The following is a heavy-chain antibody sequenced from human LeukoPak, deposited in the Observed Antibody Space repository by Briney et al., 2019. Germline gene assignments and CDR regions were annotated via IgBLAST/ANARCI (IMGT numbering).Heavy chain of an antibody. CDR1: GGSISSSSYY. Sequence: PSENLSLNCTVSGGSISSSSYYWGWIRQPPGKRLEWIGSIYYSGSTYYNPSLKSRVTISVDTSKNQFSLKLSSVTAADTAVYYCAGVGYSYGSNYFDYWGQGTLVTVSS. D-gene: IGHD5-18*01. CDR2: IYYSGST. J-gene: IGHJ4*02. V-gene: IGHV4-39*01. CDR3: AGVGYSYGSNYFDY.